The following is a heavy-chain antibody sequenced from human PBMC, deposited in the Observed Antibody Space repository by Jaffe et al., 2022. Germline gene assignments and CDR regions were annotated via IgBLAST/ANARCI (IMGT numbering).Heavy chain of an antibody. V-gene: IGHV4-34*01. J-gene: IGHJ4*02. CDR2: INHSGST. Sequence: QVQLQQWGAGLLKPSETLSLTCAVYGGSFSGYYWSWIRQPPGKGLEWIGEINHSGSTNYNPSLKSRVTISVDTSKNQFSLKLSSVTAADTAVYYCARIRGYYGSGSYRGAYYFDYWGQGTLVTVSS. CDR1: GGSFSGYY. CDR3: ARIRGYYGSGSYRGAYYFDY. D-gene: IGHD3-10*01.